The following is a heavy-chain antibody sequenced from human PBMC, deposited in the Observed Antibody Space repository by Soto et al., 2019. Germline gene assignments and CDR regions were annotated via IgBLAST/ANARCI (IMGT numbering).Heavy chain of an antibody. Sequence: VQLVESGGGLVRPGGSLRLSCAASGFTFTRHWMTWVRQAPGKGLEWVANIKEDGRETFYLDSVKGRFTISRATTKNPLFLQRTGVRAEAPPVNSCPDYRNPLDFWSGWDFDLWGQGMLVTVSS. CDR2: IKEDGRET. V-gene: IGHV3-7*01. CDR1: GFTFTRHW. CDR3: PDYRNPLDFWSGWDFDL. D-gene: IGHD3-3*01. J-gene: IGHJ4*02.